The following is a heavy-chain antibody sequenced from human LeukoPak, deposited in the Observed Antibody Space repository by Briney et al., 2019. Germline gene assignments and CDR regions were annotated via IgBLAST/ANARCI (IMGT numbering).Heavy chain of an antibody. V-gene: IGHV4-59*08. CDR3: ARHYGDLYLPFDY. D-gene: IGHD4-17*01. Sequence: SETLSLTCAVYGGSFSGYYWGWIRQPPGKGLEWVGYMSNSGSTNSNPSLRSRVTISVDTSKKQFPLKLSSVTAADTAVYYCARHYGDLYLPFDYWGQGTLVTVSS. CDR1: GGSFSGYY. CDR2: MSNSGST. J-gene: IGHJ4*02.